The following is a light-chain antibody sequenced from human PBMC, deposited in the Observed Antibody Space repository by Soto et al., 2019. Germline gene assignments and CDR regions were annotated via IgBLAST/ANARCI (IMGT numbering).Light chain of an antibody. CDR3: QSYDSTLSARYV. CDR1: SSNIGAGYD. CDR2: GNT. J-gene: IGLJ1*01. Sequence: QSVLTQPPPVSGAPGQRVTISCTGSSSNIGAGYDVHWYQQRPGTAPKLLIFGNTNRPSGVPDRFSGSKSGTSASLAITGLQAEDEGDYYYQSYDSTLSARYVFGTGTKVTVL. V-gene: IGLV1-40*01.